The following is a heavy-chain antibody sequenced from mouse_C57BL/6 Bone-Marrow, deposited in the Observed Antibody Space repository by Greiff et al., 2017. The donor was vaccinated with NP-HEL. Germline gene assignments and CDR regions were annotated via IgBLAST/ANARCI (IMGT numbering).Heavy chain of an antibody. CDR2: ISNGGGST. CDR1: GFTFSDYY. J-gene: IGHJ1*03. D-gene: IGHD2-10*02. CDR3: AGAYGNYVWYFDV. Sequence: EVKLLESGGGLVQPGGSLKLSCAASGFTFSDYYMYWVRQTPEKRLEWVAYISNGGGSTYYPDNVKGRFTIARDNAKNTLYLQMSRLKSEDTAMYDCAGAYGNYVWYFDVWGTGTTVTVSS. V-gene: IGHV5-12*01.